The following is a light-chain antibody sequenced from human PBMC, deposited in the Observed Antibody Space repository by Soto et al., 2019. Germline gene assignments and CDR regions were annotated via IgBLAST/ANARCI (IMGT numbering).Light chain of an antibody. CDR3: NSYTSRSSSTYV. CDR2: DVS. V-gene: IGLV2-14*01. CDR1: SSDVGGYNY. Sequence: QSALTQPASVSGSPGQSITISCTGTSSDVGGYNYVSWYQQHPGKAPKLMIYDVSNRPSGVSNRFSGSKSGNTASLTISGLQAEDEADYYCNSYTSRSSSTYVFGTGTKLTVL. J-gene: IGLJ1*01.